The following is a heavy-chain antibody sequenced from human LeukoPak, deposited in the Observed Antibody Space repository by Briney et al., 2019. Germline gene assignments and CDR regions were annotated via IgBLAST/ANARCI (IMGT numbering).Heavy chain of an antibody. CDR1: GGSISSSSYY. D-gene: IGHD3-22*01. Sequence: PSETLSLTCTVSGGSISSSSYYWGWIRQPPGKGLEWIGSIYYSGSTYYNPSLKSRVTISVDTSKNQFSLKLSSVTAADTAVYYCAHYDSSGYYRYYFDYWGQGTLVTVSS. CDR2: IYYSGST. CDR3: AHYDSSGYYRYYFDY. V-gene: IGHV4-39*01. J-gene: IGHJ4*02.